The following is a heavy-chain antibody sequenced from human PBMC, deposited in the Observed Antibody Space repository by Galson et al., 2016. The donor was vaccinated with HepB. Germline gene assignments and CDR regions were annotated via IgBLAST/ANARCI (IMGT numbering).Heavy chain of an antibody. Sequence: SLRLSCAASGLAFSGYWMSWVRQAPGKGLEWVANIKQDGSEKYYVDSVKGRFTISRHNAKNSLYLQMNSLRAEDTAVYYCARLVEVARFDHWGQGTLVTVSS. CDR3: ARLVEVARFDH. V-gene: IGHV3-7*03. CDR1: GLAFSGYW. CDR2: IKQDGSEK. D-gene: IGHD6-19*01. J-gene: IGHJ4*02.